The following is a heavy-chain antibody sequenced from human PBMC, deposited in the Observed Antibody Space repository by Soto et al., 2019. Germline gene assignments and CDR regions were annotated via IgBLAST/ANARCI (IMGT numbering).Heavy chain of an antibody. CDR3: ARGDDILTGHPYYFDY. CDR1: GGSISSGGYY. CDR2: IYYSGST. D-gene: IGHD3-9*01. Sequence: SETLSLTCTVSGGSISSGGYYWSWIRQHPGKGLEWIGYIYYSGSTYYNPSLKSRVTISVDTSKNQFSLKLSSVTAADTAVYYCARGDDILTGHPYYFDYWGQGTLVTVSS. V-gene: IGHV4-31*03. J-gene: IGHJ4*02.